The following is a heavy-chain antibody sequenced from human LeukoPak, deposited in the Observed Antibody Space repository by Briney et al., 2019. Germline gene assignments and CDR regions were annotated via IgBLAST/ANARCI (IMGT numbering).Heavy chain of an antibody. CDR1: GTSINRGTHY. CDR2: VYATGNT. V-gene: IGHV4-61*02. Sequence: PSETLSLTGSVSGTSINRGTHYWSWVRQAAGKGLEWIGRVYATGNTNYNPSLWSRLSISIDTSSNQFSLRLGSVTAADTAIYYCARDRSYYSDTGADYWGQGKMVIVSS. J-gene: IGHJ4*02. CDR3: ARDRSYYSDTGADY. D-gene: IGHD2-8*02.